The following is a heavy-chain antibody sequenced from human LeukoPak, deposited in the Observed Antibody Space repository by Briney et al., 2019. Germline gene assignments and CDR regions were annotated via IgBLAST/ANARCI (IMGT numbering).Heavy chain of an antibody. V-gene: IGHV1-2*02. CDR1: GYTFTGYY. CDR2: INPNSGGT. CDR3: ARGGRSSGWYGGFDY. Sequence: GASVKVSCKASGYTFTGYYMHWVRQAPGQGLEWMGWINPNSGGTNYAQKFQGRVTMTRDTSISTAYMELSRLRSDDRAVYYCARGGRSSGWYGGFDYWGQGTLVTVSS. D-gene: IGHD6-19*01. J-gene: IGHJ4*02.